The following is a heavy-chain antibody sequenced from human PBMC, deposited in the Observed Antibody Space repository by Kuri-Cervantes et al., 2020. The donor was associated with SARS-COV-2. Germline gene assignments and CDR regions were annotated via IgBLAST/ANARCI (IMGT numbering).Heavy chain of an antibody. J-gene: IGHJ3*02. CDR3: ARPRYGDYDGAFDI. V-gene: IGHV4-39*07. CDR2: IYYSGST. Sequence: GSLRLSCTVSGGSISSSTYYWGWIRQPPGKGLEWIGTIYYSGSTDYNPSLKSRVTISVDTSKNQFSLKLTSVTAADTAVYYCARPRYGDYDGAFDIWGQGTMVTV. D-gene: IGHD4-17*01. CDR1: GGSISSSTYY.